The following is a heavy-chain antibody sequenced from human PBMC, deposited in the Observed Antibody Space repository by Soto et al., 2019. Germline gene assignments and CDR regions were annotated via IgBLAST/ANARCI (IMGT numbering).Heavy chain of an antibody. CDR2: INHSGST. J-gene: IGHJ6*03. CDR1: GGSFSGYY. V-gene: IGHV4-34*01. D-gene: IGHD2-2*01. CDR3: ARVCPIRYCSSTSCRPDYYYMDV. Sequence: QVQLQQWGAGLLKPSETLSLTCAVYGGSFSGYYWSWIRQPPGKGLEWIGEINHSGSTNYNPSLKSRVTISVDTSKNQFSLKLSSVTAADTAVYYCARVCPIRYCSSTSCRPDYYYMDVWGKGTTVTVSS.